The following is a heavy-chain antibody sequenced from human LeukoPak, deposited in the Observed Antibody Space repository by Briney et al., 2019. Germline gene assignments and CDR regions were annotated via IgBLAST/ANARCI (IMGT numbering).Heavy chain of an antibody. J-gene: IGHJ4*02. Sequence: SETLSLTCSVSGGSISTYYWTWIRQPPGKGLEWIGYIYYSGSTQYNPSLKGRVTMSVETSKNQFSLSLTSVTAADTAVYYCARDPAGNFGGAAYYFDSWGPGTLVTVSA. CDR1: GGSISTYY. D-gene: IGHD4-23*01. V-gene: IGHV4-59*01. CDR3: ARDPAGNFGGAAYYFDS. CDR2: IYYSGST.